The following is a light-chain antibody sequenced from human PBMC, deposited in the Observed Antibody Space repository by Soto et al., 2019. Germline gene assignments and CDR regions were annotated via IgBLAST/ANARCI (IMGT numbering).Light chain of an antibody. J-gene: IGLJ2*01. Sequence: QSALTQPASVSGSPGQSITLSCTGTSSDVGGYNFVSWYQLHPGKAPKPMIYEVSNRPSGVSNRFSGSKSGNTASLTISGLQAEDEADYYCSSDTASSTLVFGGGTKLTVL. V-gene: IGLV2-14*01. CDR1: SSDVGGYNF. CDR3: SSDTASSTLV. CDR2: EVS.